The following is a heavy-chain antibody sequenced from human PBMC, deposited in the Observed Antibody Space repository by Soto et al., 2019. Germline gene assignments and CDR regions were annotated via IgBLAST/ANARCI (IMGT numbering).Heavy chain of an antibody. J-gene: IGHJ6*02. Sequence: SETLSLTCTVSGGSVSSGSYYWSWIRQPPGKGLEWIGYIYYSGSTNYNPSLKSRVTISVDTSKNQFSLKLSSVTAADTAVYYCARDIWPWPYGMDVWGQGTTVTVSS. CDR1: GGSVSSGSYY. CDR2: IYYSGST. V-gene: IGHV4-61*01. CDR3: ARDIWPWPYGMDV.